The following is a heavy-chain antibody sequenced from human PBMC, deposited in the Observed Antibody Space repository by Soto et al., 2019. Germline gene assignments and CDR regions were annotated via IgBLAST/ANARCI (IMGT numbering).Heavy chain of an antibody. V-gene: IGHV3-30-3*01. CDR3: ARDYYKYYDSSGYYRSPAY. CDR2: ISYDGSDK. Sequence: GGSLRLSCAASGVPLSSYAMHWVRQAPGKGLEWVALISYDGSDKDYADSVKGRFTISRDNSRNTLFLQMNSLRAEDTAVYYCARDYYKYYDSSGYYRSPAYWGQGTLVTVSS. J-gene: IGHJ4*02. D-gene: IGHD3-22*01. CDR1: GVPLSSYA.